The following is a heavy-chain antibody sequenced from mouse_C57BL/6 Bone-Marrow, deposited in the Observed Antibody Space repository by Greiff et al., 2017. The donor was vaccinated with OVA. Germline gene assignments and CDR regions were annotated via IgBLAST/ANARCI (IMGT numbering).Heavy chain of an antibody. CDR3: ARIGYGSEYYAMDY. J-gene: IGHJ4*01. D-gene: IGHD1-1*01. Sequence: QVQLQQPGAELVMPGASVKLSCKASGYTFTSYWMHWVKQRPGPGLEWIGEIDPSDSYTNYNQKFKGKSTLTVDKSSSTAYMQLSSLTSEDSAVYYCARIGYGSEYYAMDYWGQGTSVTVSS. V-gene: IGHV1-69*01. CDR2: IDPSDSYT. CDR1: GYTFTSYW.